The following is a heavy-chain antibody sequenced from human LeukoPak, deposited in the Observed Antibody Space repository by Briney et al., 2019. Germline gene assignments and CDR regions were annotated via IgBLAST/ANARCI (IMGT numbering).Heavy chain of an antibody. CDR2: IIPIFGTA. J-gene: IGHJ4*02. D-gene: IGHD3-22*01. CDR3: AREGVYDSSGYYYYYFDY. Sequence: SVRVSCKASGGTFSSYAISWVRQAPGQGLEWMGGIIPIFGTANYAQKFQGRVTITADESTSTAYMELSSLRSEDTAVYYCAREGVYDSSGYYYYYFDYWGQGTLVTVSP. V-gene: IGHV1-69*13. CDR1: GGTFSSYA.